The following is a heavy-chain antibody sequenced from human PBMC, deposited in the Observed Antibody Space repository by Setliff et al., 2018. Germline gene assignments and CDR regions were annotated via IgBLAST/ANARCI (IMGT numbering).Heavy chain of an antibody. CDR2: INPSGGYA. J-gene: IGHJ4*02. D-gene: IGHD3-3*01. CDR3: ARIFLYGTSWYFDN. V-gene: IGHV1-46*01. Sequence: ASVKVSCKASGYTFTTYYMHWVRQAPGQGLEWMGIINPSGGYANYAQKFQGRVTMTRDTSTSTVYMELSSLRAEDTAVYFCARIFLYGTSWYFDNWGQGTLVTVSS. CDR1: GYTFTTYY.